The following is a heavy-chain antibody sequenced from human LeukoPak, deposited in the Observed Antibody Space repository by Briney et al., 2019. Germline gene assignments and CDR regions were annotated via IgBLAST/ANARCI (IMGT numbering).Heavy chain of an antibody. Sequence: PSETLSLTCTVSGYSISSGYYWGWIRQPPGKGLEWIGEINHSGSTHYNPSFKSRVTILVDTSRNQLSLKLTSVTAADTAVYYCARGPDSGSHFAWFDPWGQGTLVTVSS. CDR1: GYSISSGYY. V-gene: IGHV4-38-2*02. D-gene: IGHD3-10*01. CDR2: INHSGST. CDR3: ARGPDSGSHFAWFDP. J-gene: IGHJ5*02.